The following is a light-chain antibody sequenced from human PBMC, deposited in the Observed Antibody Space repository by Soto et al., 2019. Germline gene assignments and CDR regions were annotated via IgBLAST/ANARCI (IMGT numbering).Light chain of an antibody. CDR3: QQYNSLWT. V-gene: IGKV1-5*01. CDR2: DAS. CDR1: QSIHSW. Sequence: DIQMTQSPSTLSASVGDRVTITCRASQSIHSWLAWYQQKPGKAPKLLIYDASSLESGVPSRFSGSGSGTEFTLTISSLQPAYFATYYCQQYNSLWTFGQGTKVEIK. J-gene: IGKJ1*01.